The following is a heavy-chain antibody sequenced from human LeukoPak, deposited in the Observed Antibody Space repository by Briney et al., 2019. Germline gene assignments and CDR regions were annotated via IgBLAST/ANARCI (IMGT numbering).Heavy chain of an antibody. Sequence: GGSLRLSCAASGFTFSSYSMYWVRQAPGKGLEWVSYISSSSNTIYYADSVKGRFTISRDNAKNSLYLQMNSLRAEDTAVYYCARDRGDWLPRDIDYWGQGTLVTVSS. V-gene: IGHV3-48*01. CDR3: ARDRGDWLPRDIDY. CDR1: GFTFSSYS. D-gene: IGHD2-21*02. CDR2: ISSSSNTI. J-gene: IGHJ4*02.